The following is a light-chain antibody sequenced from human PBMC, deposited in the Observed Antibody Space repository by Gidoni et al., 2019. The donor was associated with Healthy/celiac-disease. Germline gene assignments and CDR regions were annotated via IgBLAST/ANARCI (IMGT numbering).Light chain of an antibody. CDR2: CAS. CDR3: QQYYSTPWT. J-gene: IGKJ1*01. Sequence: DIVMTQSPDSLAVSLGERATINCKYRQSVLYSSNNKNYLPWYQQKPVQPPKLLIYCASPRESGVPDRFSGSGSGTDFTLTISSLQAEDVAVYYCQQYYSTPWTFGQGTKVEIK. V-gene: IGKV4-1*01. CDR1: QSVLYSSNNKNY.